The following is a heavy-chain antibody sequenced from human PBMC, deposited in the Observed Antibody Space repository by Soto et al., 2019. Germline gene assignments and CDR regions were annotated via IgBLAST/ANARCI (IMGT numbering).Heavy chain of an antibody. CDR2: MNPHSGNT. CDR3: ASARLLIEGAFDI. D-gene: IGHD3-16*02. Sequence: QVQLVQSGAEVKKPGASVKVSCKASGYTFTSYDINWVRQATGQGLEWMGWMNPHSGNTGYAEKFQGRVTMTRNTAISTAYMELSSLRSEDTAVYYCASARLLIEGAFDIWGQGTMVTVSS. CDR1: GYTFTSYD. J-gene: IGHJ3*02. V-gene: IGHV1-8*01.